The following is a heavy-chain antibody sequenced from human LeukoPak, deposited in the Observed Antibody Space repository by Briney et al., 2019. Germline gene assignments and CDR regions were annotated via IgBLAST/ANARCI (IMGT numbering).Heavy chain of an antibody. J-gene: IGHJ4*02. D-gene: IGHD6-19*01. Sequence: ASVKVSCKASGYTFTSSSINWVRQATGQGLEWMGWMNPNSGNTGYAQKFQGRVTMTRNTSISTAYMELSSLRSEDTAVYYCARALGLWSGWQDYWGQGTLVTVSS. CDR3: ARALGLWSGWQDY. CDR2: MNPNSGNT. CDR1: GYTFTSSS. V-gene: IGHV1-8*02.